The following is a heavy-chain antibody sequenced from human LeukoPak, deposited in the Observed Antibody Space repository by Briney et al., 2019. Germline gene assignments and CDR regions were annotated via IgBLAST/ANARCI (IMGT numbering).Heavy chain of an antibody. CDR1: GGTFNNSA. J-gene: IGHJ5*02. CDR3: ARDVHGDYGSGWFDP. CDR2: IMPLFGTA. D-gene: IGHD4-17*01. V-gene: IGHV1-69*05. Sequence: SVKVSCKTSGGTFNNSAISWVRQAPGQGFEWLGGIMPLFGTAGYAQKFQGRVTITKDESTRTVYLELTSLTSDDTAVYYCARDVHGDYGSGWFDPWGQGTLVSVSS.